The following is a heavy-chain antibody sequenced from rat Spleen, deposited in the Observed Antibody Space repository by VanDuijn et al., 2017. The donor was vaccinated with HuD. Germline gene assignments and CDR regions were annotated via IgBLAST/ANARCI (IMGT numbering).Heavy chain of an antibody. CDR1: GFSFSDCD. V-gene: IGHV5-7*01. Sequence: EVQLVESGGGLVQPGRSMLLSCAASGFSFSDCDMAWVRQAPTKGLEWVASITYDVSTTYYRDSVKGRFTVSRDNAKSTLYLQMDSLRSEDTATYYCARLRALFDYWGQGVMVTVSS. CDR2: ITYDVSTT. J-gene: IGHJ2*01. CDR3: ARLRALFDY. D-gene: IGHD4-1*01.